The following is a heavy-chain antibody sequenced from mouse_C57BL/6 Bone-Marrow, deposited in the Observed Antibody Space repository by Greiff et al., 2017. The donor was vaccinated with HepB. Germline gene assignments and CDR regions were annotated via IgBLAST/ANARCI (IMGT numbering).Heavy chain of an antibody. CDR3: ARSYDGYYAWFAY. CDR2: IYPGDGDT. CDR1: GYAFSSYW. D-gene: IGHD2-3*01. V-gene: IGHV1-80*01. Sequence: VKLMESGAELVKPGASVKISCKASGYAFSSYWMNWVKQRPGKGLEWIGQIYPGDGDTNYNGKFKSKATLTADKSSSTAYMQLSSLTSEDSAVYFCARSYDGYYAWFAYWGQGTLVTVSA. J-gene: IGHJ3*01.